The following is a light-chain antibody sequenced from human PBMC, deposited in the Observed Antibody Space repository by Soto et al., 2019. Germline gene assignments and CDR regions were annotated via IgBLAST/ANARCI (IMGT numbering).Light chain of an antibody. Sequence: QPVLTQSPSASASLVASVKLTCTLSSGHSSYAIAWHQQQPEKGPRFLMKLNSDGSHTKGDGIPDRFSGSSSGAERYLTISSLQSEDEADYYCQTWVTGIVVFGAGTKLTVL. CDR2: LNSDGSH. CDR3: QTWVTGIVV. J-gene: IGLJ2*01. V-gene: IGLV4-69*01. CDR1: SGHSSYA.